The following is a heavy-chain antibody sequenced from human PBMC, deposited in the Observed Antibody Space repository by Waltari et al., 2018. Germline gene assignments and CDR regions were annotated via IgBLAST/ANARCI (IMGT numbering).Heavy chain of an antibody. V-gene: IGHV3-33*01. CDR2: IWYDGSNK. J-gene: IGHJ4*02. Sequence: QVQLVESGGGVVQPGRSLRLSCAASGFTFNSYGMHWVRQAPGKGREWVAVIWYDGSNKYYADSVKGRFTISRDNSKNTLYLQMNSLRAEDTAVYYCARDPDDYGDYFDYWGQGTLVTVSS. CDR3: ARDPDDYGDYFDY. D-gene: IGHD4-17*01. CDR1: GFTFNSYG.